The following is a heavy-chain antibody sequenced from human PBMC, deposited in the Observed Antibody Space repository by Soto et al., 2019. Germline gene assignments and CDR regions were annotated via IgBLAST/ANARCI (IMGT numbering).Heavy chain of an antibody. CDR3: LTLTDSSLDY. V-gene: IGHV3-23*01. CDR1: GFTFSSYA. Sequence: EVQLLESGGGLVQPGGSLRLSCAASGFTFSSYAMSWVRQAPGKGLEWVSAISGSGGSTYYADSVKGRFTISRDNSKNTLYLQMNSLIAEDTAVYYCLTLTDSSLDYWGQGTLVTVSS. D-gene: IGHD2-15*01. CDR2: ISGSGGST. J-gene: IGHJ4*02.